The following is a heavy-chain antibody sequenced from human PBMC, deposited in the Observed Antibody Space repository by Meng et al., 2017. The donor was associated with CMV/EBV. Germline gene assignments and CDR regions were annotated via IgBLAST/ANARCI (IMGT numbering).Heavy chain of an antibody. V-gene: IGHV3-21*01. J-gene: IGHJ4*02. CDR1: GFTFSSYS. Sequence: GESLKISCAASGFTFSSYSMNWVRQAPGKGLEWVSSISSSSSYIYYADSVKGRFTISRDNAKNSLYLQMNSLRAEDTAVYYCARGYSSGWSYYFDYWGQGTQVTVSS. CDR2: ISSSSSYI. CDR3: ARGYSSGWSYYFDY. D-gene: IGHD6-19*01.